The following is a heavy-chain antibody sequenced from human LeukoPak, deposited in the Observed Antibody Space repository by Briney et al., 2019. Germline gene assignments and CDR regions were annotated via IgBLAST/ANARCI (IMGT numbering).Heavy chain of an antibody. V-gene: IGHV3-66*01. D-gene: IGHD3-22*01. CDR2: IYSGGST. J-gene: IGHJ3*02. CDR1: GFTVSSNY. Sequence: PGGSLRLSCAASGFTVSSNYMSWVRQAPGKGLEWVSVIYSGGSTYYADSVKGRFTISRDNSKNTLYLQMNSLRAEDTAVYYCATWVVITTNDAFDIWGQGTMVTVSS. CDR3: ATWVVITTNDAFDI.